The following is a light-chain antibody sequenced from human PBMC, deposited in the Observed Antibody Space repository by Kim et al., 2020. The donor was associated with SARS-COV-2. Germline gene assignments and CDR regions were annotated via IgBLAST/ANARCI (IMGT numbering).Light chain of an antibody. CDR3: HQYNDWPPGDT. CDR2: GAS. Sequence: PGERATLSGRASQSVSNNCAWYQLKPGQAPRLLIYGASTRATGTPARFSGSGSGTDFTLTVSSLQSEDFAVYYCHQYNDWPPGDTFGQGTKLEI. CDR1: QSVSNN. V-gene: IGKV3-15*01. J-gene: IGKJ2*01.